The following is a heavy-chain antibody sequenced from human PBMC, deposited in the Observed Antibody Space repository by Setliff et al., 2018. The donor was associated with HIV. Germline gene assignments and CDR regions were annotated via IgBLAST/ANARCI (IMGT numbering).Heavy chain of an antibody. CDR2: ISPSGTYI. Sequence: PGGSLRLSCAASGFTFSSYSMNWVRQAPGKGLEWVSFISPSGTYIHYADSLKGRFTISRDNAKNSLYLQMNSLRAEDTAVYYCARDRPNWAMDYWGQGTLVTVSS. CDR1: GFTFSSYS. V-gene: IGHV3-21*01. J-gene: IGHJ4*02. CDR3: ARDRPNWAMDY. D-gene: IGHD7-27*01.